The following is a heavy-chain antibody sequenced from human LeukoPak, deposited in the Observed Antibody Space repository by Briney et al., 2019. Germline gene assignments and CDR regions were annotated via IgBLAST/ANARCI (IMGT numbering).Heavy chain of an antibody. V-gene: IGHV3-15*01. J-gene: IGHJ6*02. Sequence: GGSLRLSCAASGFTVSSNYMSWVRQAPGKGLEWVGRIKSKTDGSKTDYAATVKSRFTITRDDAKTTQYMQMNSLKTEDTAVYYCTTEVVDTIRYSYYGIDVWGQGTTFTVSS. CDR1: GFTVSSNY. D-gene: IGHD5-18*01. CDR2: IKSKTDGSKT. CDR3: TTEVVDTIRYSYYGIDV.